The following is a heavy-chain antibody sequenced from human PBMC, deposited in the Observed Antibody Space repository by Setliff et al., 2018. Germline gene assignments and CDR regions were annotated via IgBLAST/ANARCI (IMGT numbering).Heavy chain of an antibody. Sequence: PGGSLRLSCAASGFTFSSYTMNWVRQAPGKGLEWVLYISSSSSTTYYADSVKGRFTISRDNAKNSLYLQMNSLRAEDTAVYYCAGPSFDYWGQGTLVTVSS. V-gene: IGHV3-48*01. CDR3: AGPSFDY. CDR1: GFTFSSYT. J-gene: IGHJ4*02. CDR2: ISSSSSTT.